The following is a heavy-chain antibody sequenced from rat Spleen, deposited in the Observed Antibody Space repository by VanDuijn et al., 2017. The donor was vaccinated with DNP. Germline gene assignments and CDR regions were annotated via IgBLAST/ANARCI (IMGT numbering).Heavy chain of an antibody. V-gene: IGHV3-1*01. CDR2: ISYSGST. J-gene: IGHJ4*01. CDR1: GYSITSNY. Sequence: EVQLQESGPGLVKPSQSLSLTCSVTGYSITSNYWGWIRKFPGNKMEWIGHISYSGSTSYNPSLNSRISITRDTWKNQFFLQLNSVTTEDTATYYCARSGGYPDYYAMDAWGQGTSVTVSS. CDR3: ARSGGYPDYYAMDA. D-gene: IGHD1-4*01.